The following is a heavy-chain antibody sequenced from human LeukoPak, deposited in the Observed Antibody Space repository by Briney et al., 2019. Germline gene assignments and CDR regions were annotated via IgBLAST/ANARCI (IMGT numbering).Heavy chain of an antibody. J-gene: IGHJ4*02. Sequence: ASVKVSCKASGYTFTTYPMNWVRQATGQGLEWMGWMNPNSGNTGYAQKFQGRVTMTRDTSISTAYMELSSLRSEDTAVYYCARNVRDTGTFDNWGQGTLVTVSS. D-gene: IGHD5-18*01. CDR1: GYTFTTYP. V-gene: IGHV1-8*02. CDR3: ARNVRDTGTFDN. CDR2: MNPNSGNT.